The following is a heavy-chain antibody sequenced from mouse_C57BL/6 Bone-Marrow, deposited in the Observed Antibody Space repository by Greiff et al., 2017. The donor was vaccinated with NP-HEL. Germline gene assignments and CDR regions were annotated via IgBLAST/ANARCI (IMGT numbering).Heavy chain of an antibody. CDR1: GYTFTDYY. CDR3: ARGGIYDGYPPFAY. J-gene: IGHJ3*01. D-gene: IGHD2-3*01. Sequence: VQLQQSGPELVKPGASVKISCKASGYTFTDYYMNWVKQSHGKSLEWIGDINPNNGGTSYNQKFKGKATLTVDKSSSTAYMELRSLTSEDSAVYYCARGGIYDGYPPFAYWGQGTLVTVSA. V-gene: IGHV1-26*01. CDR2: INPNNGGT.